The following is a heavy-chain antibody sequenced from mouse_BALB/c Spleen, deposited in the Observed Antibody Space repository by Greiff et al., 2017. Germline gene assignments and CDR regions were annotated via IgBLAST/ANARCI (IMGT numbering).Heavy chain of an antibody. CDR2: ISSGSSTI. Sequence: EVQLVESGGGLVQPGGSRKLSCAASGFTFSSFGMHWVRQAPEKGLEWVAYISSGSSTIYYADTVKGRFTISRDNPKNTLFLQMTSLRSEDTAMYYCARYGYENYYAMDYWGQGTSVTVSS. CDR1: GFTFSSFG. V-gene: IGHV5-17*02. D-gene: IGHD2-2*01. CDR3: ARYGYENYYAMDY. J-gene: IGHJ4*01.